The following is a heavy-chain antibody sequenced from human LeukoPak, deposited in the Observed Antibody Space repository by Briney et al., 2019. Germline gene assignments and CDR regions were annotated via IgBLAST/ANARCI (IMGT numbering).Heavy chain of an antibody. D-gene: IGHD4-17*01. Sequence: GGSLRLSCAASGFTFSSYEMNWVRQAPGKGLEWVSYISSSGSTIYYADSVKGRFTVSRDNAKNSLYLQMNSLRAEDTSVYYCARDTNGDGWFDPWGQGTLVTVSS. J-gene: IGHJ5*02. CDR3: ARDTNGDGWFDP. CDR2: ISSSGSTI. CDR1: GFTFSSYE. V-gene: IGHV3-48*03.